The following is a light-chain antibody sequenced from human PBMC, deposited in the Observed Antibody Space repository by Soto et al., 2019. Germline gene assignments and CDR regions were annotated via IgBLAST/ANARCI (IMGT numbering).Light chain of an antibody. CDR1: QSVSNN. J-gene: IGKJ2*01. CDR3: QQYDDWPANP. CDR2: DTS. Sequence: IVMTKSPAIMSVSPGERATLSCRASQSVSNNLAWDQQKPGQTPRLLIYDTSTRATGIPASFSGSGSGTEFTLSISSLQSEDFAVYYCQQYDDWPANPLGQGTKLEIK. V-gene: IGKV3-15*01.